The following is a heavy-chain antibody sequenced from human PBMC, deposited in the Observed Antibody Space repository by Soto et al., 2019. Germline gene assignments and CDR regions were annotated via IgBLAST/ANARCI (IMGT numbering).Heavy chain of an antibody. CDR3: ARDSGYCSGGSCPPGGPADNWIYP. CDR1: GGTFSSYT. Sequence: ASVKVSCKASGGTFSSYTISWVRQAPGQGLEWMGRIIPILGIANYAQKFQGRVTITADKSTSTAYMELSSLRSEDTAVYYCARDSGYCSGGSCPPGGPADNWIYPWGQGTLVTVSS. V-gene: IGHV1-69*04. CDR2: IIPILGIA. D-gene: IGHD2-15*01. J-gene: IGHJ5*02.